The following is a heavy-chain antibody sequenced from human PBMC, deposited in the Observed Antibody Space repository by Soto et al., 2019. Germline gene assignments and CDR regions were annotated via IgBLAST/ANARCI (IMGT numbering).Heavy chain of an antibody. V-gene: IGHV3-33*06. Sequence: QVQLVESGGGVVQPGRSLRLSCAASGFTFSSYGMHWVRQAPGKGLEWVAVIWYDGSNKYYADSVKGRFTISRDNSKNTLYLQMNSLRAEDTAVYYCAKDRTLRYFDWSTEPDVWGQGTTVTVSS. CDR1: GFTFSSYG. D-gene: IGHD3-9*01. J-gene: IGHJ6*02. CDR2: IWYDGSNK. CDR3: AKDRTLRYFDWSTEPDV.